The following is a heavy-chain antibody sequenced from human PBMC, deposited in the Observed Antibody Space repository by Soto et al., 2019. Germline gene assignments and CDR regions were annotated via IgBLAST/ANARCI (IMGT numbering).Heavy chain of an antibody. CDR1: GFTFSSYA. D-gene: IGHD3-9*01. Sequence: GGSLRLSCAASGFTFSSYAMSWVRQAPGKGLEWVSAISGSGGSTYYADSVKGRFTISRDNSKNTLYLQMNSLRAEDTAVYYCAKTHLGNFDWLLSTVFVPYGMDVWGQGPTVTVSS. CDR2: ISGSGGST. J-gene: IGHJ6*02. CDR3: AKTHLGNFDWLLSTVFVPYGMDV. V-gene: IGHV3-23*01.